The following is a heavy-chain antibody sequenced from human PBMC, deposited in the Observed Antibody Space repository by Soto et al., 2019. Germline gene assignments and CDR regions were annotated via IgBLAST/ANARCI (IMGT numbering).Heavy chain of an antibody. D-gene: IGHD2-21*02. CDR3: AKVGSGVVTTHYYYYYGMDV. CDR2: ISGSGGST. V-gene: IGHV3-23*01. CDR1: GFTFSSYA. Sequence: PGGSLRLSCAASGFTFSSYAMSWVRQAPGKGLEWVSAISGSGGSTYYADSVKGRFTISRDNSKNTLYLQMNSLRAEDTAVYYCAKVGSGVVTTHYYYYYGMDVWGQGTTVTVSS. J-gene: IGHJ6*02.